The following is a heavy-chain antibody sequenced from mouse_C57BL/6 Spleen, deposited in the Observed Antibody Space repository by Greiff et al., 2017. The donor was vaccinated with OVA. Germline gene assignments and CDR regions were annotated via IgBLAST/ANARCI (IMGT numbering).Heavy chain of an antibody. CDR3: ARGSVSNFYLDY. Sequence: VQLQQSGPELVKPGASVKMSCKASGYTFTDYNMHWVKQSHGKSLEWIGYINPNNGGTSYNQKFKGKATLTVNKSSSTAYMELRSLTSEDSAVYYCARGSVSNFYLDYWGQGTTLTVSS. CDR1: GYTFTDYN. V-gene: IGHV1-22*01. J-gene: IGHJ2*01. D-gene: IGHD4-1*01. CDR2: INPNNGGT.